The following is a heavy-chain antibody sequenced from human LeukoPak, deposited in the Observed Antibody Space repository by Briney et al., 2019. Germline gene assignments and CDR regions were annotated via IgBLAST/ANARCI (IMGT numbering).Heavy chain of an antibody. J-gene: IGHJ4*02. CDR2: IRGSGGST. CDR1: GFTFSSYA. V-gene: IGHV3-23*01. Sequence: GGSLRLSCAPTGFTFSSYAMSWVRQAPGKGLEWVSAIRGSGGSTYYADSVKGRFTIFRDNSKNTLYLQMNSLRAEDTAVYYFAKVPSSYSSSSYAGSDYWGQGTLVTVSS. CDR3: AKVPSSYSSSSYAGSDY. D-gene: IGHD6-13*01.